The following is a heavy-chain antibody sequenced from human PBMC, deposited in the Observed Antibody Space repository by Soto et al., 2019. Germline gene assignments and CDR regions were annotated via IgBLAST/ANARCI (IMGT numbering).Heavy chain of an antibody. CDR1: GFTFSNVW. CDR3: TTSGRERSMVNYFDS. Sequence: EVQLEESGGGLVKPGGSLRLSCAASGFTFSNVWMSWVRQAPGKGLEWVGGIKSKTDDEERDYAPPVKGRFTLSRDDSKNTLYLQMNSLKSEDTAVYYCTTSGRERSMVNYFDSWGQGTLVTVSS. D-gene: IGHD2-21*01. J-gene: IGHJ4*02. CDR2: IKSKTDDEER. V-gene: IGHV3-15*01.